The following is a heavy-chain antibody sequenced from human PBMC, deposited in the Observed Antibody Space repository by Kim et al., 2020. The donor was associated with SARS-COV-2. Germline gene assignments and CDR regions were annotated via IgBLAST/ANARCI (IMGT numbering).Heavy chain of an antibody. D-gene: IGHD1-26*01. CDR3: AKDLWDYSGNAF. CDR2: T. J-gene: IGHJ4*02. V-gene: IGHV3-7*04. Sequence: TYYAASVKGRVTISRDISKTALFLQMNSLRAEDTAVYYCAKDLWDYSGNAFWGQGTLVTVSS.